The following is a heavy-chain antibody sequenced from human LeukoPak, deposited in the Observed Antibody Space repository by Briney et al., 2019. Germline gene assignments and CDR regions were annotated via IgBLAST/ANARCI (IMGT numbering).Heavy chain of an antibody. D-gene: IGHD4-17*01. CDR3: ARDYPFGDYALDY. CDR2: ISGSSTYI. V-gene: IGHV3-21*01. J-gene: IGHJ4*02. CDR1: GFTISSYT. Sequence: GGSLRLSCAASGFTISSYTMTWVRQAPGKGLEWVSSISGSSTYIYYADSMKGRFTISRDNAKNSLYLQMNSLRAEDTAVFYCARDYPFGDYALDYWGQGTLVTVSS.